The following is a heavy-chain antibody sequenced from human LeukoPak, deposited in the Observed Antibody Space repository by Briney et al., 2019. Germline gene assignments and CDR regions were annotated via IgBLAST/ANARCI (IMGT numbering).Heavy chain of an antibody. J-gene: IGHJ6*03. CDR1: GFTFSSYG. CDR2: IWYDGSNK. Sequence: GGSLRLSCAASGFTFSSYGMHWVRPAPGKRLEWVAVIWYDGSNKYYADSVKGRFTISRDNSKNTLYLQMNSLRAEDTAVYYCTRGGLELPYYMDVWGKGTTVTVSS. V-gene: IGHV3-33*01. CDR3: TRGGLELPYYMDV. D-gene: IGHD1-7*01.